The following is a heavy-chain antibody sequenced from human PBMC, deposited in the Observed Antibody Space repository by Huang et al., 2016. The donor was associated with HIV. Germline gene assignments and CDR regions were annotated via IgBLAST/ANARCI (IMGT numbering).Heavy chain of an antibody. CDR3: ARLGVSGFYYMDV. V-gene: IGHV4-39*01. Sequence: QLQESGPGLVRPSDTLSLTCSVSGGSISSRSHHWGWFRQPPGRGLGWIGTMYYIGSRYYNPSLESRLTMSIDTSKNQFSLKLNSVTTADTAVYFCARLGVSGFYYMDVWGKGTAVLVSS. J-gene: IGHJ6*03. CDR2: MYYIGSR. CDR1: GGSISSRSHH. D-gene: IGHD1-26*01.